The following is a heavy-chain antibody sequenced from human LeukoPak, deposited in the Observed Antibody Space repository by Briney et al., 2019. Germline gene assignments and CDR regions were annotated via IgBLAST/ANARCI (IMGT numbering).Heavy chain of an antibody. D-gene: IGHD3-10*01. Sequence: PGGSLRLSCAASGFTFDDYGMTWVRRSPGKGPEWVANIKQDESERYTVDSVKGRFTISRDNAKNSVYLQMNSLRAEDMALYYCARLSAYYYGSSFYYYMDVWGKGTTVTVSS. CDR2: IKQDESER. CDR3: ARLSAYYYGSSFYYYMDV. V-gene: IGHV3-7*01. J-gene: IGHJ6*03. CDR1: GFTFDDYG.